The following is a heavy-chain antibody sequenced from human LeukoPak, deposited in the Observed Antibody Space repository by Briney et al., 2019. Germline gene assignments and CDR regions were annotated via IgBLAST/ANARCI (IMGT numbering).Heavy chain of an antibody. D-gene: IGHD6-6*01. CDR1: GDSISGYY. CDR2: VYTSGST. Sequence: SEILSLTCSVSGDSISGYYWTWIRQPAGKGLEWIGRVYTSGSTHYNPSLKSRVTISVDTSKNQFSLKLSSVTAADTAAYYCARDSIAARPLEAFDIWGQGTMVTVSS. J-gene: IGHJ3*02. V-gene: IGHV4-4*07. CDR3: ARDSIAARPLEAFDI.